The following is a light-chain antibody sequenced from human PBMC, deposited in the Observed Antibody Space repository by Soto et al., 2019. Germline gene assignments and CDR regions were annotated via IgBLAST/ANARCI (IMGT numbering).Light chain of an antibody. CDR1: QDISNY. Sequence: DIQVTQPPSSLSASVGDRVTITCRASQDISNYLAWFHQKPEKAPNSLIYAAPILQSGVPSKFSGSGSGTDFTLTISSLQPEDFATYYCQHYHSYPLTLGGGTKVEIK. V-gene: IGKV1-16*02. CDR2: AAP. J-gene: IGKJ4*01. CDR3: QHYHSYPLT.